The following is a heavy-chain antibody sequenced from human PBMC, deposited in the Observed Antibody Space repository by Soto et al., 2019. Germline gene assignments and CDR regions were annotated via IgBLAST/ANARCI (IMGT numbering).Heavy chain of an antibody. CDR1: GSSFTSYW. J-gene: IGHJ6*02. D-gene: IGHD2-2*02. CDR2: IHPGDSDT. Sequence: EMQLVQSGAEVKKPGESLKISCKGSGSSFTSYWIGWMRQMPGKGLEWVGIIHPGDSDTRYSPSFQGQVTISADRSISTAYLQWSSLKASDTAMYYCARLDGCSGTSCSTRGNYYYYSGMDVWGQGTTVTVSS. CDR3: ARLDGCSGTSCSTRGNYYYYSGMDV. V-gene: IGHV5-51*01.